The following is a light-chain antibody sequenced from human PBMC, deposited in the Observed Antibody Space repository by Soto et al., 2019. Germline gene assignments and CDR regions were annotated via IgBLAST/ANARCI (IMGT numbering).Light chain of an antibody. CDR2: EVS. V-gene: IGLV2-18*02. J-gene: IGLJ1*01. CDR3: SSYTSISTFV. Sequence: QSALTQPPSVSGSPGQSVTISCTGTSSDVGSYNRVSWYQQPPGTAPKLMIYEVSNRPSGVPDRFSGSKSGNTASLTISGLQAEDEADYYCSSYTSISTFVFGTGTKLTFL. CDR1: SSDVGSYNR.